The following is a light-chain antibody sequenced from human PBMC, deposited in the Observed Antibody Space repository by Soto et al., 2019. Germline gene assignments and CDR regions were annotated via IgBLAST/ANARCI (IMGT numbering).Light chain of an antibody. V-gene: IGKV3-15*01. CDR2: DAS. Sequence: EIVMTQSPATLSVSPGERATLSCRASQSVSSNLAWYQQKPGQAPRLLIYDASTRATGIPARFSGSGSGTEFTLTISSLQSEDFALYYCQQYNNWMYTFGQGTKLEIK. J-gene: IGKJ2*01. CDR1: QSVSSN. CDR3: QQYNNWMYT.